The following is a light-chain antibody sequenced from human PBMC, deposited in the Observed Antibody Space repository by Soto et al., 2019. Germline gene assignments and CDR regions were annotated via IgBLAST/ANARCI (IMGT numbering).Light chain of an antibody. CDR1: QDISNY. CDR3: QQYDYLPLT. Sequence: DIQMTQSPSSLSASVGDRVTITCQANQDISNYLHWYQQKPGKAPKLLIYDASNLETGVPSRFSGRGSGTDFTFTISSLQPEDIATYYCQQYDYLPLTFGGGTKVEIK. V-gene: IGKV1-33*01. J-gene: IGKJ4*01. CDR2: DAS.